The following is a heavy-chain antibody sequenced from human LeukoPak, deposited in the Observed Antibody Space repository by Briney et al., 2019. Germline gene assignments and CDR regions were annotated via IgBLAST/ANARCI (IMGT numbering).Heavy chain of an antibody. D-gene: IGHD1-26*01. CDR2: IYYSGST. J-gene: IGHJ4*02. V-gene: IGHV4-39*01. CDR1: GGSISSYY. CDR3: ARRVPTKWEPTPFDY. Sequence: PSETLSLTCTVSGGSISSYYWGWIRQPPGKGLEWIGSIYYSGSTYYNPSLKSRVTISVDTSKNQFSLKLSSVTAADTAVYYCARRVPTKWEPTPFDYWGQGTLVTVSS.